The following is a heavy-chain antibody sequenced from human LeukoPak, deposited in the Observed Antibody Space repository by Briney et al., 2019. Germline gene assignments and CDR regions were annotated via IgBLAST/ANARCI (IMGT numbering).Heavy chain of an antibody. CDR1: GFTFNSYW. J-gene: IGHJ4*02. CDR2: IKQDGSEK. CDR3: ARPMDIVATAPFDY. Sequence: PGGSLRLSCAASGFTFNSYWMSWVRQAPGKGLEWVANIKQDGSEKYYVDSVKGRFTISRDNAKNSLYLQMNSLRAEDTAVYYCARPMDIVATAPFDYWGQGTLVTVSS. D-gene: IGHD5-12*01. V-gene: IGHV3-7*01.